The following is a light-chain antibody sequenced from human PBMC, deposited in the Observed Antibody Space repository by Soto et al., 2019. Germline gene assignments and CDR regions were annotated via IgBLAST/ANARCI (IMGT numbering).Light chain of an antibody. J-gene: IGKJ1*01. Sequence: EIVMTQSPATLSVSPGERATLSCRASQSVSSNLAWYQQKPGQAPRLLIYGASTRATGIPARFSGSGSGTEFTLTLSSLQSEDFAVYYCQQYNNWPRTFGQGT. CDR2: GAS. CDR3: QQYNNWPRT. CDR1: QSVSSN. V-gene: IGKV3-15*01.